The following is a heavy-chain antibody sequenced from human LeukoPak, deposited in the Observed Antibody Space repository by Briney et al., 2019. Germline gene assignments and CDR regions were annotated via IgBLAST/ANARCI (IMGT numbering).Heavy chain of an antibody. CDR3: TRALGSSTTNIYMDV. D-gene: IGHD2-2*01. V-gene: IGHV3-7*01. J-gene: IGHJ6*03. CDR2: INQVGGEK. Sequence: PGGSPRLSRAVSGYTLCTYLMTWVPHAPGRGLECVANINQVGGEKYLVDSLKGRYTISRDNAQNSLYLQMSSVRDEDTAVYFCTRALGSSTTNIYMDVWGKRTPWTVSS. CDR1: GYTLCTYL.